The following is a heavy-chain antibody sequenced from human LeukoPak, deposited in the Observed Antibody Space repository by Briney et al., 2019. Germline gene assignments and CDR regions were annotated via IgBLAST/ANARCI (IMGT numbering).Heavy chain of an antibody. J-gene: IGHJ4*02. CDR3: ARVEGYCSGGSCYRRPPGDY. CDR2: MNPNSGNT. CDR1: GYTFTSYD. Sequence: GASVKVSCKASGYTFTSYDINWVRQATGQGLEWMGWMNPNSGNTGYAQKFQGRVTMTRNTSISTAYMELSSLRSEDTAVYYCARVEGYCSGGSCYRRPPGDYWGQGTLGTVSA. D-gene: IGHD2-15*01. V-gene: IGHV1-8*01.